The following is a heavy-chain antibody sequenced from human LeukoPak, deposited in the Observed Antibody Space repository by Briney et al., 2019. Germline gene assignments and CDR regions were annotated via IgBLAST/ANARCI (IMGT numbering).Heavy chain of an antibody. CDR2: ISYDGSNK. CDR1: GFTFSSYG. CDR3: ARERDDYGDPNWFDP. D-gene: IGHD4-17*01. V-gene: IGHV3-30*03. Sequence: GRSLRLSCAASGFTFSSYGMHWVRQAPGKGLEWVAVISYDGSNKYYADSVKGRFTISRDNSKNTLYLQMNSLRAEDTAVYYCARERDDYGDPNWFDPWGQGTLVTVSS. J-gene: IGHJ5*02.